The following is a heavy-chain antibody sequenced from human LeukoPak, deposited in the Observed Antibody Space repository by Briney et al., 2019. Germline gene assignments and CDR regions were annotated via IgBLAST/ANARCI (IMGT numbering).Heavy chain of an antibody. D-gene: IGHD2-15*01. V-gene: IGHV4-34*01. CDR2: INHSGST. Sequence: PSETLSLTCAVYGGSFSGYYWSWIRQPPGKGLEWIGEINHSGSTNYNPSLKSRVTISVDTSKNQFSLKLSSVTAADTAVYYCARHTRYCSGGSCYSRWGQGTLVTVSS. CDR3: ARHTRYCSGGSCYSR. J-gene: IGHJ4*02. CDR1: GGSFSGYY.